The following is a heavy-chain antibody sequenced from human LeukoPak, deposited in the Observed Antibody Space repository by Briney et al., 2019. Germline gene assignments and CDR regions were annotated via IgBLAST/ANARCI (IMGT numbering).Heavy chain of an antibody. CDR2: IYTSGST. J-gene: IGHJ4*02. D-gene: IGHD6-13*01. CDR1: GGSISSGSYY. Sequence: SQTLSLTCTVSGGSISSGSYYWSWIRQPAGKGLEWIGRIYTSGSTNYNPSLKSRVTISVDTSKNQFSLKLGSVTAADTAVYYCARHSESSSWYYFDYWGQGTLVTVSS. V-gene: IGHV4-61*02. CDR3: ARHSESSSWYYFDY.